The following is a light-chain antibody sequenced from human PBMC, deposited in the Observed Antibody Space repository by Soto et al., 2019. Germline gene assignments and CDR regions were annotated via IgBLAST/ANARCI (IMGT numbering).Light chain of an antibody. CDR3: NSYTSCSTYV. Sequence: QSVLTQPASVSGSPGQSITISCTGTSSDVGGYNYVYWYQQHPGKVPKLMIYDVTNRPSGVSNRFSGSKSGNTASLTISGLQAEDEADYYCNSYTSCSTYVFGTGTKVTVL. CDR1: SSDVGGYNY. J-gene: IGLJ1*01. CDR2: DVT. V-gene: IGLV2-14*03.